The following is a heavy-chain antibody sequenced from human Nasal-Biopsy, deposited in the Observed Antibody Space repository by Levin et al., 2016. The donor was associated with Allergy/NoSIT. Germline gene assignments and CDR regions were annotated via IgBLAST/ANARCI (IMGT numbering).Heavy chain of an antibody. Sequence: GESLKISCAVSGFTFNAYGMHWVRQAPGKGLEWVAVISYDGSTKYYADSVNGRFTISRDNSKDTLYLQMNSLRPEDTAIYYCSAESYSTPWGQEAFDYWGHGTLVTVSS. CDR2: ISYDGSTK. V-gene: IGHV3-30*03. CDR1: GFTFNAYG. D-gene: IGHD2/OR15-2a*01. CDR3: SAESYSTPWGQEAFDY. J-gene: IGHJ4*01.